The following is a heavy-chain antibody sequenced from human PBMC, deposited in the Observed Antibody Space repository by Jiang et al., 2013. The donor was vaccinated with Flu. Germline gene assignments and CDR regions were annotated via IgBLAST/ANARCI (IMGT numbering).Heavy chain of an antibody. CDR3: ARTPRYCSGGSCYSGAFDI. J-gene: IGHJ3*02. Sequence: AWNWIRQSPSRGLEWLGRTYYRSKWYNDYAVSVKSRITINPDTSKNQFSLQLNSVTPEDTAVYYCARTPRYCSGGSCYSGAFDIWGQGTMVTVSS. V-gene: IGHV6-1*01. D-gene: IGHD2-15*01. CDR1: A. CDR2: TYYRSKWYN.